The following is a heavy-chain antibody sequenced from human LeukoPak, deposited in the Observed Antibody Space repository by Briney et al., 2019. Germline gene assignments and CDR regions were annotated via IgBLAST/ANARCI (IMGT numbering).Heavy chain of an antibody. V-gene: IGHV4-39*07. CDR2: IYYSGST. J-gene: IGHJ6*03. CDR3: ARVPLRLNWDYMDV. D-gene: IGHD5-18*01. Sequence: SETLSLTCTASGVSISSSSYYWGWIRQPPGKGLEWIGSIYYSGSTYYNPSLKSRVTISVDTSKNQFSLKLSSVTAADTAVYYCARVPLRLNWDYMDVWGKGTTVTVSS. CDR1: GVSISSSSYY.